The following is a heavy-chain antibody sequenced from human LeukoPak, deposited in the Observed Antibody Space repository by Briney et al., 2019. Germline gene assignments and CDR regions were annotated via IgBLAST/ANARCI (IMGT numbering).Heavy chain of an antibody. V-gene: IGHV4-31*03. Sequence: SETLSLTCTVSGVSISSGGYYWSWLRQHPGKGLEWIGYIYYSRTTYYNPSLNSRVTISVHTSKTQFSLKLSSVTAAHTAVYYCARASVPLVLRYFDWLSNIYFDYWGQGTLVTVSS. CDR2: IYYSRTT. CDR3: ARASVPLVLRYFDWLSNIYFDY. J-gene: IGHJ4*02. D-gene: IGHD3-9*01. CDR1: GVSISSGGYY.